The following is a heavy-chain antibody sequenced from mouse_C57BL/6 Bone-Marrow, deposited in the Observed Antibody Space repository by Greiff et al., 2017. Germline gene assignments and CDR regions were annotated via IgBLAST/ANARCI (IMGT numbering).Heavy chain of an antibody. D-gene: IGHD2-3*01. CDR3: ARVGNGYYDWVWFAY. CDR2: ISYDGSN. V-gene: IGHV3-6*01. Sequence: EVQLVESGPGLVKPSQSLSLTCSVTGYSITSGYYWNWIRQLPGNKLEWMGYISYDGSNNYNPSLKNRISITRDTSKNQFFLKLNAVTTEDTATYYCARVGNGYYDWVWFAYWGQGTLVTVSA. J-gene: IGHJ3*01. CDR1: GYSITSGYY.